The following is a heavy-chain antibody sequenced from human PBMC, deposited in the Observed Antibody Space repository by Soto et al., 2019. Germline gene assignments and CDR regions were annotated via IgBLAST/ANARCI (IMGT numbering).Heavy chain of an antibody. Sequence: SETLSLTCAVSGDSISSNVWWSWVRQPPGKGLEWIGEAYHNGLTDYNPSLKSRVTMSVDTSKNEFSLKLTSVTAADTAIYYCARDAAVPGESDRFDYWGQGTLVTSPQ. CDR1: GDSISSNVW. CDR2: AYHNGLT. V-gene: IGHV4-4*02. D-gene: IGHD6-19*01. CDR3: ARDAAVPGESDRFDY. J-gene: IGHJ4*02.